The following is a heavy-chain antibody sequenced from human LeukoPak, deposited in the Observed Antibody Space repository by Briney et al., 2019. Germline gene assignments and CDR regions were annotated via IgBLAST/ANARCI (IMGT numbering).Heavy chain of an antibody. V-gene: IGHV4-39*01. CDR3: ARPADYGSGRFDY. Sequence: PSETLSLTCTVSGGSISSSSYYWGWIRQPPGKGLEWIGSIYYSGSTYYNPSLKSRVTISVDKSKNQFSLKLSSVTAADTAVYYCARPADYGSGRFDYWGRGTLVTVSS. D-gene: IGHD3-10*01. CDR2: IYYSGST. CDR1: GGSISSSSYY. J-gene: IGHJ4*02.